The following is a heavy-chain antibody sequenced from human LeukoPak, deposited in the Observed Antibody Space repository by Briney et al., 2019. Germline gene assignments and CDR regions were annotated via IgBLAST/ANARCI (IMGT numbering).Heavy chain of an antibody. CDR2: MNHSGSA. CDR1: GGSFSGYY. V-gene: IGHV4-34*01. D-gene: IGHD6-19*01. CDR3: ARRRGATVAHNWFDP. J-gene: IGHJ5*02. Sequence: SETLSLTCAVYGGSFSGYYWTWIRQPPGKGLEWIGEMNHSGSANYNPSLKSRVTISVDTSKNQCSLRLSSVTAADTAVYYCARRRGATVAHNWFDPWGQGTLVTVSS.